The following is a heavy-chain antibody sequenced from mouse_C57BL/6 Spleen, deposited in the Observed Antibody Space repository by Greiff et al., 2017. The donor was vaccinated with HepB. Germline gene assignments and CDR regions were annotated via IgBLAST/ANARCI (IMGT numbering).Heavy chain of an antibody. D-gene: IGHD4-1*01. V-gene: IGHV5-17*01. J-gene: IGHJ3*01. CDR3: ARWDLTGFAY. CDR1: GFTFSDYG. Sequence: VQLKESGGGLVKPGGSLKLSCAASGFTFSDYGMHWVRQAPEKGLEWVAYISSGSSTIYYADTVKGRFTISRDNAKNTLFLQMTSLRSEDTAMYYCARWDLTGFAYWGQGTLVTVSA. CDR2: ISSGSSTI.